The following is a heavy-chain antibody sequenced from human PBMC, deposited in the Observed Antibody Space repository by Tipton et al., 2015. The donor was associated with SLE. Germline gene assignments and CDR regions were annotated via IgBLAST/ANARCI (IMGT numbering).Heavy chain of an antibody. J-gene: IGHJ5*02. CDR2: INAYGSHQ. CDR3: TDKSS. Sequence: SLRLSCAASDFTFSNNWMTWVRQAPGKGLEWVANINAYGSHQYYVDSVKGRFTISRDNAKKSVFLHMNSLRVEDTALYYCTDKSSWGRGTLVTVSS. CDR1: DFTFSNNW. V-gene: IGHV3-7*01.